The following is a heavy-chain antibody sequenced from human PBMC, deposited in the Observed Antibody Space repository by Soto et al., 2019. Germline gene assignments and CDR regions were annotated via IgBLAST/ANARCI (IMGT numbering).Heavy chain of an antibody. J-gene: IGHJ6*02. CDR3: ERDGYCRGGSCYLGREDYHSYYGMDV. D-gene: IGHD2-15*01. V-gene: IGHV1-18*04. CDR2: ISPHNGNT. CDR1: GYTFTTYG. Sequence: ASVKVSCKASGYTFTTYGISCVRQAPGQGLEWMGWISPHNGNTKYAQKFQGRVSMTTDTSTTTAYMELRSLRSDDTAVYYCERDGYCRGGSCYLGREDYHSYYGMDVWGQGTKVTVYS.